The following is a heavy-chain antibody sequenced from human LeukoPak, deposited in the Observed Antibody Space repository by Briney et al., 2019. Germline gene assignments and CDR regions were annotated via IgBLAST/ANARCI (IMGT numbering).Heavy chain of an antibody. CDR1: GYSFTSYW. Sequence: GESLKISRKGSGYSFTSYWIVWVRQMPGKSLGWMGIIYPGDSGTRYSPSFQGQVTISADKSISTAYLQWSSLKASDTAMYYCARPPSYGYGYYFDYWGQGTLVTVSS. CDR2: IYPGDSGT. V-gene: IGHV5-51*01. CDR3: ARPPSYGYGYYFDY. D-gene: IGHD5-18*01. J-gene: IGHJ4*02.